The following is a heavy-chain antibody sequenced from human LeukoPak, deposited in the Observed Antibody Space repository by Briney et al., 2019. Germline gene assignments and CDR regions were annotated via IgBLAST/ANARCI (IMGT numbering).Heavy chain of an antibody. CDR1: GYTFTSNY. CDR3: ARDRWGLNYYHYTDV. D-gene: IGHD2-21*02. CDR2: ISPSGGST. Sequence: ASVKVSCKAFGYTFTSNYMHWVRQAPGQGPEWMGVISPSGGSTTYAQKFQGRVTLTRDMSTSTDYLELSSLRADDTAVYCCARDRWGLNYYHYTDVWGKGTTVTVSS. V-gene: IGHV1-46*01. J-gene: IGHJ6*03.